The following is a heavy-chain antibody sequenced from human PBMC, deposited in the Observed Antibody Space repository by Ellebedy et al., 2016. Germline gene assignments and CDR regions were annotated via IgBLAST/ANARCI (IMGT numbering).Heavy chain of an antibody. CDR2: IHKFGNT. Sequence: SETLSLXCTVSGGSISSGAYYWSWIRQHPGKGLEWIGYIHKFGNTYYNPSLMSRLSISVDTSKNQFSLNLRSVTAADTAVYYCARADVVATIFDFWGQGNLVTVSS. CDR3: ARADVVATIFDF. V-gene: IGHV4-31*03. D-gene: IGHD5-12*01. J-gene: IGHJ4*02. CDR1: GGSISSGAYY.